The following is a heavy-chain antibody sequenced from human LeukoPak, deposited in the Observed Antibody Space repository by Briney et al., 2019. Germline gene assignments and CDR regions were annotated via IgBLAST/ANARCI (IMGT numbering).Heavy chain of an antibody. CDR3: ARGDYDTSGYKFDY. Sequence: ASVKVSCKASGHTFTGYYMHWVRQAPGQGLEWMGRIIPNSGGTNSGQKFQGRLTMTRDTSISTAYMELSRLSSDDTAVYYCARGDYDTSGYKFDYWGQGTLVTVSS. J-gene: IGHJ4*02. CDR1: GHTFTGYY. V-gene: IGHV1-2*06. D-gene: IGHD3-22*01. CDR2: IIPNSGGT.